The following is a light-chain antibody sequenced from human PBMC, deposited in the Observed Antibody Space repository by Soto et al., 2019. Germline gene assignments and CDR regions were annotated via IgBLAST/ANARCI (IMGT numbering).Light chain of an antibody. Sequence: QSALTQPASVSGSPGQSITISCTGISSDVGDYKYVSWYQQHPGKVPKLIIYDVSTRPSGVSNRFSGSKSGNTASLTISGLQAEAEAEDYCSSSTSSSALDVVLGGGTKLTVL. J-gene: IGLJ2*01. V-gene: IGLV2-14*03. CDR2: DVS. CDR3: SSSTSSSALDVV. CDR1: SSDVGDYKY.